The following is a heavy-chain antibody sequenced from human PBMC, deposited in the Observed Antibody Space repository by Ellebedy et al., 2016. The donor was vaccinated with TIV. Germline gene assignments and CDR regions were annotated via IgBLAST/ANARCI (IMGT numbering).Heavy chain of an antibody. CDR1: GFTFSSYS. J-gene: IGHJ4*02. Sequence: PGGSLRLSCAASGFTFSSYSMNWVRQAPGKGLEWVSYISTTDTTMYSADSVKGRCTISRDNAKNSLYLQMNSLGAEDTAVYYCARGRGMVADNTYTFDYWGQGTLVTVSS. CDR3: ARGRGMVADNTYTFDY. V-gene: IGHV3-48*04. CDR2: ISTTDTTM. D-gene: IGHD2-15*01.